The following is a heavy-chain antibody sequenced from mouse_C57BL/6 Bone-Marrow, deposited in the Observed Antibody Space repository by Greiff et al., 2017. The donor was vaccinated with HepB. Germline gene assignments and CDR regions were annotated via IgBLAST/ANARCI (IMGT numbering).Heavy chain of an antibody. J-gene: IGHJ1*03. CDR3: ARGDHYYGSSYWYFDV. Sequence: QVQLQQPGAELVMPGASVKLSCKASGYTFTSYWMHWVKQRPGQGLEWIGEIDPSDSYTNYNQKFKGKSTLTVDKSSSTAYMHLSSLTSEDSAVYYCARGDHYYGSSYWYFDVWGTGTTVTVSS. D-gene: IGHD1-1*01. CDR1: GYTFTSYW. CDR2: IDPSDSYT. V-gene: IGHV1-69*01.